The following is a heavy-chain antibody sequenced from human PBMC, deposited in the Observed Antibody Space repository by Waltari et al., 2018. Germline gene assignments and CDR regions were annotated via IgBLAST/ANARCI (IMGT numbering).Heavy chain of an antibody. CDR3: STYSRALAGFYN. D-gene: IGHD6-13*01. J-gene: IGHJ5*02. Sequence: QVQLQQWGVGLLKPSETLSLTCAVDGGSFSGHYRSWVRQSADKGLEWIGEISHIDIAKYNPSLMSRVTITVDTSKNQFSLTLSSVTAADTAIYYCSTYSRALAGFYNWGQGTMVTVSP. CDR2: ISHIDIA. CDR1: GGSFSGHY. V-gene: IGHV4-34*03.